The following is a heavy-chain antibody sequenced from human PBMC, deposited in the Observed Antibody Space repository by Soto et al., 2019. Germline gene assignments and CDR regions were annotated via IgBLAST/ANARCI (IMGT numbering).Heavy chain of an antibody. J-gene: IGHJ6*02. CDR1: GGSFSGYY. CDR2: INHSGST. D-gene: IGHD2-2*01. V-gene: IGHV4-34*01. CDR3: ARLNGYCISPNCYGYYGMAV. Sequence: SETLSLTCAVYGGSFSGYYWSWIRQPPGKGLEWIGEINHSGSTNYNPSLKSRVTISVDTSKNQFSLKLSSVTAADTAVYYCARLNGYCISPNCYGYYGMAVWGQGTTVTVAS.